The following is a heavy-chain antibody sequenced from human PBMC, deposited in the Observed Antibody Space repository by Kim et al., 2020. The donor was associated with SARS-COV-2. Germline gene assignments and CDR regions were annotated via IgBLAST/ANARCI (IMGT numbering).Heavy chain of an antibody. V-gene: IGHV3-30*01. J-gene: IGHJ4*02. D-gene: IGHD6-13*01. CDR3: ARGDRQEGVYSSSYVNDY. Sequence: KGRFTISRDNSKNTLYLQMNSLRAEDTAVYYCARGDRQEGVYSSSYVNDYWGQGTLVTVSS.